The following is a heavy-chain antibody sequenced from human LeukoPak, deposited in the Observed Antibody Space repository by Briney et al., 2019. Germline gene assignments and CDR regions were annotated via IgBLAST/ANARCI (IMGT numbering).Heavy chain of an antibody. CDR2: INHSGST. D-gene: IGHD6-13*01. V-gene: IGHV4-34*01. CDR3: AREFRAAAGTGYYYYYMDV. J-gene: IGHJ6*03. CDR1: GGSFSGYY. Sequence: SETLSLTCAVYGGSFSGYYWSWIRQPPGKGLEWIGEINHSGSTNYNPPLKSRVTISVDTSKNQFSLKLSSVTAADTAVYYCAREFRAAAGTGYYYYYMDVWGKGTTVTVSS.